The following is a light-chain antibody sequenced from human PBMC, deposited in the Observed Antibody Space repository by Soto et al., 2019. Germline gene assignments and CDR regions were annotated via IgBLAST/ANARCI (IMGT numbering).Light chain of an antibody. J-gene: IGKJ1*01. CDR2: DAS. V-gene: IGKV3-11*01. Sequence: EIVLTQSPATLSSFPGDRVNLSCRASQSVSSYLAWYQQKPGQAPRLLIYDASNRATGIPARFSGSGSGTDFTLTISSLEPEDFAVYYCQQRSNWPPTWTFGQGTKVDIK. CDR1: QSVSSY. CDR3: QQRSNWPPTWT.